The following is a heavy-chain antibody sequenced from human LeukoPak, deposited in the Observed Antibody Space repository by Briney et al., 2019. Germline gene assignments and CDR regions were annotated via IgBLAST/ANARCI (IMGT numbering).Heavy chain of an antibody. J-gene: IGHJ4*02. Sequence: SETLSLTCAVYGGSFSGYYWSWIRQPPGKGLEWIGEINHSGSTNYNPSLKSRVTISVDTSKNQFSLKLSSATAADTAVYYCARGKVSGDYVWGSYRSTFDYWGQGTLVTVSS. CDR2: INHSGST. D-gene: IGHD3-16*02. CDR3: ARGKVSGDYVWGSYRSTFDY. V-gene: IGHV4-34*01. CDR1: GGSFSGYY.